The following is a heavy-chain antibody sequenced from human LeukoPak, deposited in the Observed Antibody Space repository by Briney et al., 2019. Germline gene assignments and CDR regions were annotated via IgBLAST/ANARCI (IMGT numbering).Heavy chain of an antibody. CDR3: ARVRTRGYSGYDVAPDNWFDP. J-gene: IGHJ5*02. Sequence: GASVKVSCKASGYTFTSYGISWVRQAPGQGLEWMGWISAYNGNTNYAQKLQGRVTMTTDTSTSTAYMELRSLRSDDTAVYYCARVRTRGYSGYDVAPDNWFDPWGQGTLVTVSS. CDR2: ISAYNGNT. V-gene: IGHV1-18*01. D-gene: IGHD5-12*01. CDR1: GYTFTSYG.